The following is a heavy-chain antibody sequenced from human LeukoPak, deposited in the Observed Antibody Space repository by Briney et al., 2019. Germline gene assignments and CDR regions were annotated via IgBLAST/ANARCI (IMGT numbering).Heavy chain of an antibody. D-gene: IGHD6-19*01. CDR1: GYTFTSYG. CDR3: ARVPENVRVYGIAVAGTPLLDY. CDR2: ISAYNGNT. Sequence: ASVKVSCKASGYTFTSYGISWVQQAPGQGLEWMGWISAYNGNTNYAQKLQGRVTMTTDTSTSTAYMELRSLRSDDTAVYYCARVPENVRVYGIAVAGTPLLDYWGQGTLVTVSS. J-gene: IGHJ4*02. V-gene: IGHV1-18*01.